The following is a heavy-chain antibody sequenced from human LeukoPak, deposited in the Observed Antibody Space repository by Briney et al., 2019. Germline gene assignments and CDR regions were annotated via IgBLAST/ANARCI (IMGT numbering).Heavy chain of an antibody. D-gene: IGHD6-13*01. V-gene: IGHV4-59*01. J-gene: IGHJ6*02. Sequence: SETLSLTCTVSGGSISSYYWSWIRQPPGKGLEWIGYIYYSGSTNYSPSLKSRVTISVDTSKNQFSLKLSSVTAADTAVYYCARDSSRDNYYYYYGMDVWGQGTTVTVSS. CDR2: IYYSGST. CDR1: GGSISSYY. CDR3: ARDSSRDNYYYYYGMDV.